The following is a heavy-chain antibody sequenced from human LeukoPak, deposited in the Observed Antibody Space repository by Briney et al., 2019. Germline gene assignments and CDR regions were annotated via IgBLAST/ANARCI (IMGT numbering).Heavy chain of an antibody. CDR1: GLTFSDYY. CDR2: ISNSGSTI. V-gene: IGHV3-11*01. Sequence: GGSLRLSCAASGLTFSDYYMTWIRQAPGKGLEWISYISNSGSTIYYADSVKGRFTISRDNAKNSLYLQMNSLRAEDTAVYYCARGTYYYDSSGYYYIDYWGQGTLVTVSS. D-gene: IGHD3-22*01. CDR3: ARGTYYYDSSGYYYIDY. J-gene: IGHJ4*02.